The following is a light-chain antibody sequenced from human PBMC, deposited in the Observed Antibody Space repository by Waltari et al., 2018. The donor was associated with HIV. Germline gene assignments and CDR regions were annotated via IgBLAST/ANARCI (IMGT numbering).Light chain of an antibody. V-gene: IGLV3-1*01. J-gene: IGLJ2*01. Sequence: SSELIQPPSMSVSPGQTASITCSGDKLGNKYASWYQQKPGQSPVLVMYQDNKRPADIPKRFSGSNSGDTATLTISGTQALDEADYYCQAWDTSGVAFGGGTKLTVL. CDR3: QAWDTSGVA. CDR1: KLGNKY. CDR2: QDN.